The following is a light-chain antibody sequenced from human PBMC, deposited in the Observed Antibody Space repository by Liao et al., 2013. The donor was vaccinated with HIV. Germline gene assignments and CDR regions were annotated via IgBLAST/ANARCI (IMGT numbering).Light chain of an antibody. V-gene: IGLV3-1*01. CDR1: KLGAKY. Sequence: SYDLTQPPSVSVSPGQTASITCSGDKLGAKYACWYQQKPGQSPVLVMYQDNMRPSGIPERFSGSNSGNTATLTISRVEAGDEADYYCQVWDSSSDQYVFGTGTKVTVL. CDR2: QDN. J-gene: IGLJ1*01. CDR3: QVWDSSSDQYV.